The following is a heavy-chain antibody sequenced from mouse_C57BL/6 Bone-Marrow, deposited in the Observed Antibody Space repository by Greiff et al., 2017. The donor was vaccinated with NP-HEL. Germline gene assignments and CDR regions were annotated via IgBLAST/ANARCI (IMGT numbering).Heavy chain of an antibody. Sequence: EVKLVESGPGLVKPSQSLSLTCSVTGYSITSGYYWNWIRQFPGNKLEWMGYISYDGSNNYNPSLKNRISITRDTSKNQFFLKLNSVTTEDTATYYCARAPTSFAYWGQGTLVTVSA. D-gene: IGHD2-10*01. J-gene: IGHJ3*01. CDR2: ISYDGSN. CDR1: GYSITSGYY. CDR3: ARAPTSFAY. V-gene: IGHV3-6*01.